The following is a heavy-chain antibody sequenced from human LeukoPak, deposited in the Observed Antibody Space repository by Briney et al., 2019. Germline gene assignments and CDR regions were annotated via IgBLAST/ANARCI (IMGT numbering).Heavy chain of an antibody. CDR3: ARQYSSGWSSAEYFQH. J-gene: IGHJ1*01. D-gene: IGHD6-19*01. CDR1: GYRFTSYW. V-gene: IGHV5-51*01. CDR2: IYPGDSDT. Sequence: GESLKISCKGSGYRFTSYWIGWVRQMPGKGLEWMGIIYPGDSDTRYSPSFQGQVTISADKSISTAYLQWSSLKASDTAMYYCARQYSSGWSSAEYFQHWGQGTLVTVSS.